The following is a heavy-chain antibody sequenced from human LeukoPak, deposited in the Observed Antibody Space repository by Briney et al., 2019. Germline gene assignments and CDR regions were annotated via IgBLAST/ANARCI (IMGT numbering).Heavy chain of an antibody. Sequence: GGSLRLSCAASGFTFSDTWMHWVRQAPGKGLVWVSRIRSDGSDTRYAESVKGRFTISRDNAKNSLYLQMNSLRAEDTAVYYCARHRGLSYWGQGTLVTVSS. V-gene: IGHV3-74*01. J-gene: IGHJ4*02. CDR1: GFTFSDTW. D-gene: IGHD3-10*01. CDR3: ARHRGLSY. CDR2: IRSDGSDT.